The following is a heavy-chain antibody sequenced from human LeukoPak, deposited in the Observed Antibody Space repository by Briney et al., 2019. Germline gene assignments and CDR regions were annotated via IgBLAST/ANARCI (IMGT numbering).Heavy chain of an antibody. CDR1: GYIFTSYD. J-gene: IGHJ4*02. Sequence: GASVKVSCTASGYIFTSYDINWVRQATGQGLEWMGWMNPNSGNTGYAQKFQGRVTITRNTSISTAYMELSSLRSEDTAVYYCIKTGIAAAGTRWGQGTLVTVSS. V-gene: IGHV1-8*03. CDR2: MNPNSGNT. CDR3: IKTGIAAAGTR. D-gene: IGHD6-13*01.